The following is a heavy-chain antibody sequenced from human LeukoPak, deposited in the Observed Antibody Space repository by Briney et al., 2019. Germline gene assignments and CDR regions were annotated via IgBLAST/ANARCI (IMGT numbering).Heavy chain of an antibody. CDR1: GFTFDDYA. J-gene: IGHJ6*03. V-gene: IGHV3-9*01. CDR3: AKGAYSHYYMDV. Sequence: GGSLRLSCAASGFTFDDYAMHWVRQAPGKGLEWVSGISWNSGSIGYADSVKGRFTISRDNVKNSLYLQMNSLRAEDTALYYCAKGAYSHYYMDVWGKGTTVTVSS. CDR2: ISWNSGSI. D-gene: IGHD6-13*01.